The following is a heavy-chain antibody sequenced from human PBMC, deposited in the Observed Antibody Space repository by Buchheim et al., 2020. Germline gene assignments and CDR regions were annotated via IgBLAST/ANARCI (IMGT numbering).Heavy chain of an antibody. Sequence: EVQLVQSGAEVKKSGESLKISCKGSGYNFPSYWIGWVRQVPGKGLEWMGIIYPADSDARYRPSFQGQVTMSVDNSINTAYLQWSSLKGTDTAMYYCARRYDVFDIWGQGT. CDR2: IYPADSDA. CDR3: ARRYDVFDI. J-gene: IGHJ3*02. CDR1: GYNFPSYW. V-gene: IGHV5-51*01.